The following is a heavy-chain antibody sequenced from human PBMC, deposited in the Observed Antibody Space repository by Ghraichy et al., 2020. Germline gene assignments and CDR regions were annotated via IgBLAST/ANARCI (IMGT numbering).Heavy chain of an antibody. V-gene: IGHV4-39*01. D-gene: IGHD3-22*01. CDR2: IYYSGST. Sequence: SHTLSLTCTVSGGSISSSSYYWGWIRQPPGKGLEWIGSIYYSGSTYYNPSLKSRVTISVDTSKNQFSLKLSSVTAADTAVYYCARTPSVYDSSGYGYFDYWGQGTLVTVSS. CDR3: ARTPSVYDSSGYGYFDY. J-gene: IGHJ4*02. CDR1: GGSISSSSYY.